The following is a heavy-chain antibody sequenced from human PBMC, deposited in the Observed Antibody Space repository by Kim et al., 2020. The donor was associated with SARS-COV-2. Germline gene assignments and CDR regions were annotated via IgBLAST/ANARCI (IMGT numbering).Heavy chain of an antibody. J-gene: IGHJ4*02. D-gene: IGHD2-15*01. CDR3: ARYGVVRVFDY. CDR1: GGSISSSSYY. CDR2: IYYSGST. V-gene: IGHV4-39*01. Sequence: SETLSLTCTVSGGSISSSSYYWGWIRQPPGKGLEWIGSIYYSGSTYYNPSLKSRVTISVDTSKNQFSLKLSSVTAADTAVYYCARYGVVRVFDYWGQGTLVTVSS.